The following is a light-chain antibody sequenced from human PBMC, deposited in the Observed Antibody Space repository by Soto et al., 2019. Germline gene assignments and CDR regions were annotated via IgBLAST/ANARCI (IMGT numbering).Light chain of an antibody. J-gene: IGKJ3*01. V-gene: IGKV3-20*01. CDR3: QQSGRLPTT. CDR1: QTVNSTF. CDR2: GAS. Sequence: EIVLTQSPGTLSLSPGERATLSCRASQTVNSTFLAWYQQRRAQAPRLLLYGASNRATGIPDRFSGSGSGTDFTLTISRLEPEDFTLYYCQQSGRLPTTFGPGTEV.